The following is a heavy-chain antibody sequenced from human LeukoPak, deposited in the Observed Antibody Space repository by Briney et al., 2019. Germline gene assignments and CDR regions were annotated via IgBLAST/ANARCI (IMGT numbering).Heavy chain of an antibody. CDR1: GGSFSGYY. CDR2: INHSGST. V-gene: IGHV4-34*01. J-gene: IGHJ5*02. CDR3: ARDRRRTMLPGGTHHVSFDP. Sequence: PSEALSLTCAVYGGSFSGYYWSWIRQPPGTGLEWSGEINHSGSTSYNPSLKSRVTISVDTSKNQFSLKLSSLTAADTAVYYCARDRRRTMLPGGTHHVSFDPWGQGTLVTVSS. D-gene: IGHD1-7*01.